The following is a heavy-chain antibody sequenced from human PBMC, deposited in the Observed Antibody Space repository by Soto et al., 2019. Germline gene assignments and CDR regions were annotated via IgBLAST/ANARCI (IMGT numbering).Heavy chain of an antibody. D-gene: IGHD1-26*01. CDR1: GGSFSGYY. Sequence: SETLSLTCAVYGGSFSGYYWSWIRQPPGKGLEWIGEINHSGSTNYNPSLKSRVTISVDTSKNQFSLKLSSVTAADTAVYYCARGRKSYWSYFDYWGQGTLVTVSS. J-gene: IGHJ4*02. CDR3: ARGRKSYWSYFDY. V-gene: IGHV4-34*01. CDR2: INHSGST.